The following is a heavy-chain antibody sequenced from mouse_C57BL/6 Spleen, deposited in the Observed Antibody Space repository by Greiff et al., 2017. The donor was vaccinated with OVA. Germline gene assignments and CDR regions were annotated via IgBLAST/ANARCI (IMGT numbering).Heavy chain of an antibody. CDR3: AGGYGSSYRYFDV. CDR1: GYTFTSYW. Sequence: QVQLQQPGTELVKPGASVKLSCKASGYTFTSYWMHWVKQRPGKGLEWIGNINPSNGGTNTNEKFKSKATMTVDKSSSTAYMQLSSLTAEDSAVYYCAGGYGSSYRYFDVWGTGTTVTVSS. J-gene: IGHJ1*03. D-gene: IGHD1-1*01. V-gene: IGHV1-53*01. CDR2: INPSNGGT.